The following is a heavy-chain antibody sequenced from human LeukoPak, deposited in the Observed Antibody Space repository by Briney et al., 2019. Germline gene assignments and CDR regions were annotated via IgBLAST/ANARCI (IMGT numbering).Heavy chain of an antibody. CDR2: IKEDGTEK. Sequence: GGSLRLSCVASGFSFSDYWMSWVRQAPGRGLEWVANIKEDGTEKNYVDSVKGRFTISRDNAQNSLHLQMNGLRVEDTAVYYCARGPVAVDHWGQGTLASVSS. CDR3: ARGPVAVDH. V-gene: IGHV3-7*03. D-gene: IGHD6-19*01. CDR1: GFSFSDYW. J-gene: IGHJ4*02.